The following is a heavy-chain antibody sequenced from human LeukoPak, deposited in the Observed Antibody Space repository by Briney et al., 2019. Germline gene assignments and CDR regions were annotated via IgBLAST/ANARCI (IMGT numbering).Heavy chain of an antibody. D-gene: IGHD4-17*01. CDR3: ARRKHDYGDYVDC. V-gene: IGHV5-51*01. J-gene: IGHJ4*02. CDR1: GYSFTNYW. CDR2: IYPGDSDT. Sequence: PGESLKISCQGSGYSFTNYWIGWVRPMPGKGLEWMGIIYPGDSDTRYSPSFQGQVTISADKSISTAYLQWSSLKASDTAMYYCARRKHDYGDYVDCWGQGTLVTVSS.